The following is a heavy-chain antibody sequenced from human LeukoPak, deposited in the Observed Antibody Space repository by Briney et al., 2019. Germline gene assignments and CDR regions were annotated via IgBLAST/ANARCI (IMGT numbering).Heavy chain of an antibody. J-gene: IGHJ6*03. V-gene: IGHV3-21*04. D-gene: IGHD3-10*01. Sequence: GGSLRLSCAASGFTFSSYSMNWVRQAPGKGLEWVSSISSSSSYIYYADSVKGRFTISRDNAKNSLYLQMNSLRAEDTAVYYCARGRVTPRGYYMDVWGKGTTVTISS. CDR3: ARGRVTPRGYYMDV. CDR2: ISSSSSYI. CDR1: GFTFSSYS.